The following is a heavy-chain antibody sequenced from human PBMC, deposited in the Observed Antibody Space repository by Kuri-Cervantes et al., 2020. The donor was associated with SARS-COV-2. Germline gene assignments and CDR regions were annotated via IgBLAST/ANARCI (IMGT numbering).Heavy chain of an antibody. CDR2: ISGSGDNT. CDR1: GFTFSSSA. CDR3: ARYCSSVSCYSLRAILDY. J-gene: IGHJ4*02. D-gene: IGHD2-2*02. V-gene: IGHV3-23*01. Sequence: GESLKISCAASGFTFSSSAMSWVRQAPGKGLEWVSDISGSGDNTYYADSVKGRFTISRDNSKNTLYLQMNSLRAEDTAVYYCARYCSSVSCYSLRAILDYWGPGTLVTVSS.